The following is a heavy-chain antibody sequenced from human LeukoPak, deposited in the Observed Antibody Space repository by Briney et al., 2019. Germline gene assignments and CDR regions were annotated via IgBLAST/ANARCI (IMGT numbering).Heavy chain of an antibody. Sequence: GGSLRLSCASSGFTFSNYWMSWVRQAPGKGLEWVANIKEDGSEKYYVDSVKGRFTISRDNARNSLYLQMNSLRAEDTAVYYCASGRQLGYWGQGTLVTVSS. D-gene: IGHD6-13*01. J-gene: IGHJ4*02. V-gene: IGHV3-7*01. CDR3: ASGRQLGY. CDR2: IKEDGSEK. CDR1: GFTFSNYW.